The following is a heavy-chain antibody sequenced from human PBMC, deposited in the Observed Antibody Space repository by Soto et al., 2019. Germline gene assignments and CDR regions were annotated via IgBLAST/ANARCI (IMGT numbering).Heavy chain of an antibody. D-gene: IGHD2-15*01. CDR2: IHYSGST. V-gene: IGHV4-39*01. Sequence: SVTLSLTCTVSGGSISSSSYYWGWIRQPPWKGLEWIGSIHYSGSTYYNPSLKSRVTISVDTSKNQFSLKLSSVTAADTAVYYCASLGGATLHCYYGMDVWGQGTTVTVSS. J-gene: IGHJ6*02. CDR1: GGSISSSSYY. CDR3: ASLGGATLHCYYGMDV.